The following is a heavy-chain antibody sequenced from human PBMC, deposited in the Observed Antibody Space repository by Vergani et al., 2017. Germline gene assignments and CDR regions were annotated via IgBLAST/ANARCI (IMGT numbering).Heavy chain of an antibody. CDR3: ARSGTGYFFDY. CDR1: GGSISSYY. Sequence: QVQLQESGPGLVKPSETLSLTCTVSGGSISSYYWSWIRQPPGKGLEWIGYIYYSGSTNYNPPLKSRVTISVDTSKNQFSLKLSSVTAADTAVYYCARSGTGYFFDYWGQGTLVTVSS. J-gene: IGHJ4*02. CDR2: IYYSGST. V-gene: IGHV4-59*01. D-gene: IGHD1-1*01.